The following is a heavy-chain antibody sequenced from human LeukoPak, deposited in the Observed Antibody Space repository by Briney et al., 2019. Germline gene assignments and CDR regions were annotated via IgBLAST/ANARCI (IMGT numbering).Heavy chain of an antibody. V-gene: IGHV3-30*03. D-gene: IGHD6-6*01. CDR2: ISYDGGST. Sequence: GGSLRLSCAASGFTFSTYAMHWVRQAPGKGLEWVAIISYDGGSTSYADSVKGRFTISRDNSKNTLYLQMSSLRTEDTAVYYCAMIEGSSSYYFDYWGQGTLVTVSS. J-gene: IGHJ4*02. CDR3: AMIEGSSSYYFDY. CDR1: GFTFSTYA.